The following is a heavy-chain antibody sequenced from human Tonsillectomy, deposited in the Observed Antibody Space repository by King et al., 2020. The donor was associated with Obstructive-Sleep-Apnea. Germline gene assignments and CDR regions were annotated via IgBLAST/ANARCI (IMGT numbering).Heavy chain of an antibody. J-gene: IGHJ4*02. CDR1: GFTFSSYA. V-gene: IGHV3-64D*09. Sequence: VQLVESGGDLVQPGGSLRLSCSASGFTFSSYAMHWVRQAPGKGLEYVSAISSNGGSTYYADSVKGRFTISRDNSKNTLYLQMSSLRAEDTAVYYCVKGDDDSFGYYFDYWGQGTLVTVSS. CDR3: VKGDDDSFGYYFDY. D-gene: IGHD3-22*01. CDR2: ISSNGGST.